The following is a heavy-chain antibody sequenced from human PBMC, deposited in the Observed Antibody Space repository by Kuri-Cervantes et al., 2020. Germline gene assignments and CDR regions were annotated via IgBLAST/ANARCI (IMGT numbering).Heavy chain of an antibody. J-gene: IGHJ4*02. CDR2: ISYDGSNK. CDR1: GFSFSSYA. V-gene: IGHV3-30*01. D-gene: IGHD4-17*01. Sequence: GESLKISCAASGFSFSSYAMHWVRQAPGKGLEWVAAISYDGSNKYYADSVKGRFSISRDNSKNTLYLQMNSLRAEDTALYYCAKGGATVTIVAFDYWGQGTLVTVSS. CDR3: AKGGATVTIVAFDY.